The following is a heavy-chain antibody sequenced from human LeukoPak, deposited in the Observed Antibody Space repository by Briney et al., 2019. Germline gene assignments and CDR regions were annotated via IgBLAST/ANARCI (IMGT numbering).Heavy chain of an antibody. CDR1: GYTFTSYG. D-gene: IGHD2-2*01. Sequence: ASVKVSCKASGYTFTSYGISWVRQAPGQGLEWMGWISAYNGNTNYARKLQGRVTMTTDTSTSTAYMELRSLRSDDTAVYYCARPIVVVPAALGFDYWGQGTLVTVSS. J-gene: IGHJ4*02. V-gene: IGHV1-18*01. CDR3: ARPIVVVPAALGFDY. CDR2: ISAYNGNT.